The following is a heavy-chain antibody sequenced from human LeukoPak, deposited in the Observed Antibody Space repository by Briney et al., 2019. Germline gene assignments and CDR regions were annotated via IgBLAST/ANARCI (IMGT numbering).Heavy chain of an antibody. J-gene: IGHJ3*02. CDR1: GGSISSYY. CDR2: IYCSGST. V-gene: IGHV4-59*01. CDR3: ARGYYYVALPHAFDI. D-gene: IGHD3-10*02. Sequence: SETPSLTSTISGGSISSYYWSCLRQPPGHGLALIGYIYCSGSTNYNPYLKSRVTISVDTSKNQFSLKLSSVTAADTAVYYCARGYYYVALPHAFDIWGQGTMVTVSS.